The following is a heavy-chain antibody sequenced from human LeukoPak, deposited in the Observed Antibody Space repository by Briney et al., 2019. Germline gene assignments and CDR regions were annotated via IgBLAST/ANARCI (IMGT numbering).Heavy chain of an antibody. CDR3: AKTSETLEGTIAVGHDY. D-gene: IGHD6-19*01. J-gene: IGHJ4*02. V-gene: IGHV3-23*01. CDR1: GFTFSSYA. Sequence: GRSLRLSCAASGFTFSSYAMSWVRQAPGKGLEWVSAISGSGGSTYYADSVKGRFTISRDNSKNTLYLQMNSLRAEDTAVYYCAKTSETLEGTIAVGHDYWGQGTLVTVSS. CDR2: ISGSGGST.